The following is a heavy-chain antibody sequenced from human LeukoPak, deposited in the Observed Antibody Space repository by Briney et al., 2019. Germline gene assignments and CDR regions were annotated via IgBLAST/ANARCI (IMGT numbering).Heavy chain of an antibody. CDR2: IHYSGST. J-gene: IGHJ6*02. CDR1: GGFISNYY. D-gene: IGHD4-23*01. V-gene: IGHV4-59*01. CDR3: ARELGATVVNYGMDV. Sequence: SETLSLTCTVSGGFISNYYWSWIRQPPGKGLEWIGYIHYSGSTNYNPSLKSRVTISVDTSKNQLSLKLTSMTAADTAVYYCARELGATVVNYGMDVWGQGTTVTVSS.